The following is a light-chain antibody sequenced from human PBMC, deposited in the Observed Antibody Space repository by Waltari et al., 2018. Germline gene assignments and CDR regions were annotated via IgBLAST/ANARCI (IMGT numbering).Light chain of an antibody. V-gene: IGKV3-11*01. CDR1: QSVSNY. CDR3: QQYYSTPPYT. J-gene: IGKJ2*01. CDR2: DAS. Sequence: EIVLTQSPATLSLSPGERATLSCRASQSVSNYLAWYQQKPGQAPRLLIYDASTRATGTPARFSGSGSGTDFSLTISSLEPEDFAVYYCQQYYSTPPYTFGQGTKLEIK.